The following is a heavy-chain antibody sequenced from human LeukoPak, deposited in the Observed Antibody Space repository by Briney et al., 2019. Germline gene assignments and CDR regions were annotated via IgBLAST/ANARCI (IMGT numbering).Heavy chain of an antibody. V-gene: IGHV3-66*01. CDR1: GFTVSSNY. J-gene: IGHJ4*01. CDR3: ATYIRSSPLGF. Sequence: GGSLRLSCAASGFTVSSNYMSWVRQAPGKGLEWVSIIYAGGSTYYADSVKGRFTISRDSSNNTVFLQMSNLRADDSGLYYGATYIRSSPLGFWGHGTLVIVSS. CDR2: IYAGGST. D-gene: IGHD6-13*01.